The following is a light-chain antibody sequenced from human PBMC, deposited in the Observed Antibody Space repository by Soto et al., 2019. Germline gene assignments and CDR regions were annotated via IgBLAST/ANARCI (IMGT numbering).Light chain of an antibody. CDR3: QQSFSSPHT. V-gene: IGKV1-39*01. CDR1: QSISSY. J-gene: IGKJ2*01. Sequence: DIQMTQSPASLSASVGDRVTITCRASQSISSYLNWYQQKPGKAPKHLIFFSSNLQSGVSSRFGGSGSGTDFTLVISSLRPEDFATYYCQQSFSSPHTFGQGTKLEIK. CDR2: FSS.